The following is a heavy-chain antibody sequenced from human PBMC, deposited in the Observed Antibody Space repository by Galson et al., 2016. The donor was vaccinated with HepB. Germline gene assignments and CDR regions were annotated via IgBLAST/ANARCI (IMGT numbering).Heavy chain of an antibody. Sequence: ETLSLTCTVSGGSVSTSSYYWSWIRQPPGRGLEWIGYMYSTGSTNYNPSLKSRVTISVDTSKNQFSLDLSSVTAADTAVYYCAGKPFDYVWGSYFWFDPWGQGTLVTVS. J-gene: IGHJ5*02. V-gene: IGHV4-61*01. D-gene: IGHD3-16*01. CDR3: AGKPFDYVWGSYFWFDP. CDR1: GGSVSTSSYY. CDR2: MYSTGST.